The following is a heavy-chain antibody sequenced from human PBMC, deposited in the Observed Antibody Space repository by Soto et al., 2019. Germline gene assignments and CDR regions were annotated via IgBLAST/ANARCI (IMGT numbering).Heavy chain of an antibody. J-gene: IGHJ5*02. Sequence: ASVKVSWTASDDTFTSCGISWVRQSPGQGLEWMGWINAYNGKTHYAERFQGRVTMTTDTSTSTAYMELRSLRSDDTAVYYCDRRELVRSDNWFDPWGQGTLVPVYS. CDR3: DRRELVRSDNWFDP. CDR1: DDTFTSCG. V-gene: IGHV1-18*01. D-gene: IGHD1-26*01. CDR2: INAYNGKT.